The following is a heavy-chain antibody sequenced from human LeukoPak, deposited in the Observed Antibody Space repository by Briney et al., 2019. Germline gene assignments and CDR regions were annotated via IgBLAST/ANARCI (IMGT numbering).Heavy chain of an antibody. J-gene: IGHJ5*02. D-gene: IGHD3-10*01. CDR3: ARHEIRLYYRSGTLNWFDP. V-gene: IGHV4-39*01. CDR2: TYYSGST. Sequence: SETLSLTCTVSGGSIISSSYYWGWIRQPPGEGLEWIGSTYYSGSTYYNPSLKSRVTISVDTSKNQFSLKLNSVTAADTALYYCARHEIRLYYRSGTLNWFDPWGQGTLVTVSS. CDR1: GGSIISSSYY.